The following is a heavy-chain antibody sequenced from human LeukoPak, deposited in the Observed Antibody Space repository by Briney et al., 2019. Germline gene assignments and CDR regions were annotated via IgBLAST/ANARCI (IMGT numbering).Heavy chain of an antibody. CDR2: INPNSGGT. Sequence: ASVKVSCKASGYTFTGYYMHWVQQAPGQGLEWMGWINPNSGGTNYAQKFQGRVTMTRDTSISTAYMELSRLRSDDTAVYYCARAPYNWSPYYFDYWGQGTLVTVSS. CDR1: GYTFTGYY. CDR3: ARAPYNWSPYYFDY. D-gene: IGHD1-20*01. V-gene: IGHV1-2*02. J-gene: IGHJ4*02.